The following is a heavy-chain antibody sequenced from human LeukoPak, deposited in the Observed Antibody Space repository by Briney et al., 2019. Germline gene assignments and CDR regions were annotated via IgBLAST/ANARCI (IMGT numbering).Heavy chain of an antibody. V-gene: IGHV1-18*01. CDR2: SSAYNCNT. Sequence: ASVKVSCKASGYTFSSYGISWVRQAPGQGLEWMGWSSAYNCNTNYAQKLQGRVTMTTDTSTSTAYMELRSLRSDDSAVYYCARTTYSYDSSGYLTRFTPFDPWGQGTQVTVSS. CDR3: ARTTYSYDSSGYLTRFTPFDP. J-gene: IGHJ5*02. D-gene: IGHD3-22*01. CDR1: GYTFSSYG.